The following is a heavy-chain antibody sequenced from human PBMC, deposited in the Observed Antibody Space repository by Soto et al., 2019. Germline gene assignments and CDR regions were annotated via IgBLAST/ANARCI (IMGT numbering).Heavy chain of an antibody. D-gene: IGHD2-15*01. CDR2: INHSGST. CDR3: ARERRARCSGGSCYEALDSYGYAGGYYFDY. J-gene: IGHJ4*02. V-gene: IGHV4-34*01. CDR1: GGSFSGYY. Sequence: SETLSLTCAVYGGSFSGYYWSWIRQPPGKGLEWIGEINHSGSTNYNPSLKSRVTISVDTSKNQFSLKLSSVTAADTAVYYCARERRARCSGGSCYEALDSYGYAGGYYFDYWGQGTLVTVSS.